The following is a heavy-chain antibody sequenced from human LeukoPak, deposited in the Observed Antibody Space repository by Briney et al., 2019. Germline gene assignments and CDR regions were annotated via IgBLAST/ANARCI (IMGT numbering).Heavy chain of an antibody. CDR3: GRAFPPLRTSSAGDL. J-gene: IGHJ4*02. CDR2: ISYLSSHV. Sequence: GGSLRLSCSASGFTFSDYDMNRVRQAPGKGLEWVSSISYLSSHVYYGDSVKGRFSISRDNAKNSLYLQMNSLGAEDTAIYYCGRAFPPLRTSSAGDLWGQGILVTVSS. CDR1: GFTFSDYD. D-gene: IGHD3-16*01. V-gene: IGHV3-21*01.